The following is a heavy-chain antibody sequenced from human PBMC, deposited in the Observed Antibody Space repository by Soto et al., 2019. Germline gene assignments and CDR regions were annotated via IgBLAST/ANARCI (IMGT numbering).Heavy chain of an antibody. J-gene: IGHJ3*01. CDR3: ARSLPGTYGSFDL. D-gene: IGHD1-7*01. CDR1: EFTFRSYW. Sequence: VQLVDSGGGLVQPGGSLGLSCAASEFTFRSYWMHWVRQSPGKGLVWVSRISGDGSSTNYADSVKGRFTISRDNAKNTVYLQIDSLRAEDTAVYYCARSLPGTYGSFDLWGQGTMVTVSS. CDR2: ISGDGSST. V-gene: IGHV3-74*01.